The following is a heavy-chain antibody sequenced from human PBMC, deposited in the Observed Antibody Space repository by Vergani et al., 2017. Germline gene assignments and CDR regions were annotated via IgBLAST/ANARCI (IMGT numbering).Heavy chain of an antibody. CDR3: TKGSRGYTGYFFDY. J-gene: IGHJ4*02. CDR2: MWYDGSNK. Sequence: QVQLVESGGGVVQPGRSLRLSCAASGFTFSSYGLHWVRQAPGKGFEWVAVMWYDGSNKYYADSVKGRFIISRDNSKNTLHLQMNSLRADDTAVYYCTKGSRGYTGYFFDYWGQGTLVAVSS. V-gene: IGHV3-33*06. D-gene: IGHD5-12*01. CDR1: GFTFSSYG.